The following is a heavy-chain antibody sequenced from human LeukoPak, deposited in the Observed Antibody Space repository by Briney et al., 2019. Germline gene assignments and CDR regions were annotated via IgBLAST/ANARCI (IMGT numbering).Heavy chain of an antibody. V-gene: IGHV3-23*01. CDR2: ISGSGVTT. CDR1: GFVFDTYA. Sequence: GGSLRLSCAASGFVFDTYAMNWVRQAPGKGLEWVSLISGSGVTTDYSDSVKSRFTISRDNSKNTLYLQMNTLRADDTAVYWCAKDLFGDWTALHVWGRGTVVTVSS. CDR3: AKDLFGDWTALHV. D-gene: IGHD3-10*02. J-gene: IGHJ3*01.